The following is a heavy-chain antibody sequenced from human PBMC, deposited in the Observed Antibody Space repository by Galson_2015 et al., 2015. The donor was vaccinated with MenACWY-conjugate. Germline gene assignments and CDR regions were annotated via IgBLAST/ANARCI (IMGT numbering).Heavy chain of an antibody. J-gene: IGHJ4*02. D-gene: IGHD3-16*01. V-gene: IGHV5-51*01. CDR3: ARGAQGYFDY. CDR2: MNPVDSET. Sequence: QSGAEVKKPGESLKISCKGSGYTFTNNWIGWVRQMPGKGLEWMGIMNPVDSETRYSPSFQGQVAISADKSISTTFLEWSGLKASDTAVYYCARGAQGYFDYWGQGALVTVSS. CDR1: GYTFTNNW.